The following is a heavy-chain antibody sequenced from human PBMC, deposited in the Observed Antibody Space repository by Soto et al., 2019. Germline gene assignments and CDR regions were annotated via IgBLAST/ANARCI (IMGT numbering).Heavy chain of an antibody. CDR1: GFTFSSYS. V-gene: IGHV3-21*01. CDR3: ARDEYDFWSGYPTPTYYYYGMDV. D-gene: IGHD3-3*01. J-gene: IGHJ6*02. Sequence: PGGSLRLSCAASGFTFSSYSMNWVRQAPGKGLEWVSSISSSSSYIYYADSVKGRFTISRDNAKSSLYLQMNSLRAEDTAVYYCARDEYDFWSGYPTPTYYYYGMDVWGQGTTVTVSS. CDR2: ISSSSSYI.